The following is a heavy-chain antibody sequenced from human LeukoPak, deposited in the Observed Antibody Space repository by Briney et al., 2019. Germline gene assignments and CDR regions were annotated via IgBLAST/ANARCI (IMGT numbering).Heavy chain of an antibody. CDR3: VLDLFSSFAFDI. J-gene: IGHJ3*02. V-gene: IGHV3-74*01. D-gene: IGHD3/OR15-3a*01. Sequence: GGSLRLSCAASGFTFSRYWMHWVPHAPGKGLLWVSRINSDGSSTYYADSVKGRFTTSRDNAKNALHLQMNSLTAEDTAVYYCVLDLFSSFAFDIWGQGTMVTVSS. CDR1: GFTFSRYW. CDR2: INSDGSST.